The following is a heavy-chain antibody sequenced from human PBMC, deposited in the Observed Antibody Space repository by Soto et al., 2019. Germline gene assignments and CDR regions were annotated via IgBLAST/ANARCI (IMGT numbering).Heavy chain of an antibody. D-gene: IGHD3-3*01. CDR2: ISGDGNTK. Sequence: PGGSLRLSCAASAFTFRNYWMTWVRQAPGKGLEWVALISGDGNTKDYADSVKGRFAISRDNSRNRLYLQMDSLRLEDSALYYCASETNLFYDSWGQGTRVTVSS. CDR1: AFTFRNYW. V-gene: IGHV3-30*03. J-gene: IGHJ1*01. CDR3: ASETNLFYDS.